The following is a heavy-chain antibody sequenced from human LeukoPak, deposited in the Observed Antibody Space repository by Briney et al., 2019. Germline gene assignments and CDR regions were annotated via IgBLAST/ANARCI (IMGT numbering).Heavy chain of an antibody. CDR1: GSTFRSYA. V-gene: IGHV3-23*01. D-gene: IGHD2-2*01. Sequence: PEGSLRLSCAASGSTFRSYAMGWVRQAPGKGLEWVSTISGSGGRTHYADSVKGRFTISRDNSKNTLYLQMNSLRAEDTAVYYCAKDRETYCSSSSCFWDWFDPWGQGTLVTVSS. J-gene: IGHJ5*02. CDR2: ISGSGGRT. CDR3: AKDRETYCSSSSCFWDWFDP.